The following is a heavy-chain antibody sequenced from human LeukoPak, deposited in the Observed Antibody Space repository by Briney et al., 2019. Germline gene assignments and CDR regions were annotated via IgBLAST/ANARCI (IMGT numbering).Heavy chain of an antibody. CDR1: GYTFTGYF. Sequence: ASVNVSCKTSGYTFTGYFIHWVRQAPGQGLEWMGWINPDSGGTNFAQKFQGRVTVSRDTSISTAYMELSRLRSDDTAVYYCAKESRGWYFDYWGQGTLVTVSS. D-gene: IGHD6-19*01. CDR3: AKESRGWYFDY. CDR2: INPDSGGT. J-gene: IGHJ4*02. V-gene: IGHV1-2*02.